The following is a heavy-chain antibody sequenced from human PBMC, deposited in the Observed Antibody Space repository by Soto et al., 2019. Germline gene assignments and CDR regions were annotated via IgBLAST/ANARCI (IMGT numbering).Heavy chain of an antibody. CDR3: ARGQAGIDAFDI. J-gene: IGHJ3*02. V-gene: IGHV3-13*05. CDR1: GFTFSSYD. Sequence: GGSLRLSCAASGFTFSSYDMHWVRQATGKGLEWVSAIGTAGDPYYPGSVKDRFTISRENAKNSLYLQMNSLRAGDTAVYYCARGQAGIDAFDIWGQGTMVTVSS. D-gene: IGHD3-10*01. CDR2: IGTAGDP.